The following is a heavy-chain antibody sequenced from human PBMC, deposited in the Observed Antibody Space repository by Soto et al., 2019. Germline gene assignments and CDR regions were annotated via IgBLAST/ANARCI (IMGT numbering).Heavy chain of an antibody. V-gene: IGHV4-59*02. Sequence: SLTCTISGGSVSVYYWSWIRQSTGQGLEGLGYIYASGSPYYNPSLRSRVTISADTSKNQISLKLTSPTAADTAVYYCARGVGSSPPQYWGRGTLVTVSS. CDR2: IYASGSP. J-gene: IGHJ4*02. CDR1: GGSVSVYY. CDR3: ARGVGSSPPQY. D-gene: IGHD1-26*01.